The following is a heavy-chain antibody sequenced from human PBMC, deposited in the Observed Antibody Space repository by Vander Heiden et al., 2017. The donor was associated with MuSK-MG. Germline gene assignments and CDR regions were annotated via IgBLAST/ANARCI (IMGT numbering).Heavy chain of an antibody. D-gene: IGHD1-26*01. V-gene: IGHV3-23*01. Sequence: EVQLLESGGGLVQPGGSLRLSCAASGFTFSSYAMNWVRQAPGKGLEWVSTISDSGGSTYYADSVKGRFTISRDNSKNTVYLQMNSLRAEDTAVYYCARSGTYSLGDYWGQGNLVTVSS. CDR3: ARSGTYSLGDY. CDR2: ISDSGGST. CDR1: GFTFSSYA. J-gene: IGHJ4*02.